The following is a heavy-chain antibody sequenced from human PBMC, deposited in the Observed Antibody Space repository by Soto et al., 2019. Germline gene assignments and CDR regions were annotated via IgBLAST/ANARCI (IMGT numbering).Heavy chain of an antibody. CDR2: IYHTGST. Sequence: PSETLSLTCSVSGDPVSSGSYYWTWVRQHPVKGLEWIGYIYHTGSTYYNPSLQSRLIMSIDTSKNQFSLHLYSVTAADTAVYFCAAKLGTTHYFDFWGQGSLVTGSS. CDR3: AAKLGTTHYFDF. D-gene: IGHD7-27*01. V-gene: IGHV4-31*03. J-gene: IGHJ4*02. CDR1: GDPVSSGSYY.